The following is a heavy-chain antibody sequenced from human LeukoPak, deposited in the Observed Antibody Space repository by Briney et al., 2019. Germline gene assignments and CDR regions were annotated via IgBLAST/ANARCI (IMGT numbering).Heavy chain of an antibody. Sequence: ATVQVSCKVSGYSFSDYYIHWVRQAPGKGLEWLGFIDPEDEETLYPKKFQDRIIITADSSTDTVYMHLGSLRSEDTAVCYCAAVPVGAPSYWGQGTLVTVSS. V-gene: IGHV1-69-2*01. D-gene: IGHD1-26*01. J-gene: IGHJ4*02. CDR3: AAVPVGAPSY. CDR1: GYSFSDYY. CDR2: IDPEDEET.